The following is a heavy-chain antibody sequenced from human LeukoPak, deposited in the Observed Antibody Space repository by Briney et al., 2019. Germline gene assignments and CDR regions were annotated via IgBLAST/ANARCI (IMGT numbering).Heavy chain of an antibody. CDR2: TSGSGVST. J-gene: IGHJ3*01. Sequence: GGSLRLSCAASGFIFDNFAMSWVRQAPGKGLEWVSSTSGSGVSTDYADSVKGRFTMSRDNSKNTLYLRVDSLRDEGTAIYYCAKDRRCTTSTCYDAFDVWGQGTMVTVSS. CDR3: AKDRRCTTSTCYDAFDV. V-gene: IGHV3-23*01. D-gene: IGHD2-2*01. CDR1: GFIFDNFA.